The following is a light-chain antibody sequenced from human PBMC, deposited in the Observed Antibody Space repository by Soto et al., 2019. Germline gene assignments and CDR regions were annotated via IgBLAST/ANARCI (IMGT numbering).Light chain of an antibody. V-gene: IGKV1-12*01. J-gene: IGKJ4*01. Sequence: DIQMAQSPSSVSAFVGDRVAVTCRASQDITTWLAWYQKKPGEAPRLLIYAASSLYSGVPTRFSASGTGTEFTLTISNLQPEDSAIYYCQQVEGFPLTFGGGTKFEIK. CDR1: QDITTW. CDR3: QQVEGFPLT. CDR2: AAS.